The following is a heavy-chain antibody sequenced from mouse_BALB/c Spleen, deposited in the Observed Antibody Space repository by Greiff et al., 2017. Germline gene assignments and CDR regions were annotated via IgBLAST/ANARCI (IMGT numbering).Heavy chain of an antibody. CDR2: IDPANGNT. D-gene: IGHD2-1*01. V-gene: IGHV14-3*02. CDR1: GFNIKDTY. Sequence: EVQLVESGAELVKPGDSVTLSCTASGFNIKDTYMHWVKQRPEQGLEWIGRIDPANGNTKYDPKFQGKATITADTSSNTAYLQLSSLTSEDTAVYYCARGASTDAMDYWGQGTSVTVSS. J-gene: IGHJ4*01. CDR3: ARGASTDAMDY.